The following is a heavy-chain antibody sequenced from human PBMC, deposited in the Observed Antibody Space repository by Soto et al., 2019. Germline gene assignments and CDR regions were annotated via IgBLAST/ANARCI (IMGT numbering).Heavy chain of an antibody. CDR1: GFTFSSYA. D-gene: IGHD6-19*01. CDR2: ISGSGSST. Sequence: GGSLRLSCAASGFTFSSYAMSWVRQAPGKGLEWVSAISGSGSSTYYADSVKGRFTISRDNSKNTLYLQMNSLRAEDTAVYYCAKAFYSSGWTPFDYWGQGTLVTVSS. CDR3: AKAFYSSGWTPFDY. J-gene: IGHJ4*02. V-gene: IGHV3-23*01.